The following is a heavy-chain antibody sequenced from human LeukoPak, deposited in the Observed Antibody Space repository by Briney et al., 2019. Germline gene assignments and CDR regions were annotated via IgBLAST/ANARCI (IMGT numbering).Heavy chain of an antibody. CDR3: ARDHGSSGYYPRGYFDY. D-gene: IGHD3-22*01. J-gene: IGHJ4*02. Sequence: ASVNVSCKASGYTFTSYYMHWVRQAPGQGLEWMGIINPSGGSTSYAQKFQGRVTMTRDTSTSTVYMELSSLRSEDTAVYYCARDHGSSGYYPRGYFDYWGQGTLVTVSS. CDR2: INPSGGST. V-gene: IGHV1-46*01. CDR1: GYTFTSYY.